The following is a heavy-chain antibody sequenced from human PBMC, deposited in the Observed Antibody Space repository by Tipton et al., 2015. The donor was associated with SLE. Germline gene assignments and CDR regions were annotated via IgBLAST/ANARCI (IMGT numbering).Heavy chain of an antibody. J-gene: IGHJ4*02. Sequence: TLSLTCTVSGASIGGGSYYWSWIRQLPGKGLEWVGYIHYSGTTYYNPSLKSRLTISVDTSTDHFSLRLNSATAADTAVYYCARAPTNGVFFFDSWGQGILVTVSS. CDR3: ARAPTNGVFFFDS. CDR1: GASIGGGSYY. V-gene: IGHV4-31*03. D-gene: IGHD2-8*01. CDR2: IHYSGTT.